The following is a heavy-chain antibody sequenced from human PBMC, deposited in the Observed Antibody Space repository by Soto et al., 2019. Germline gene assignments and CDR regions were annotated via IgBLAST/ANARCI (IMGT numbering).Heavy chain of an antibody. CDR3: ARALDSSAAPFDY. V-gene: IGHV4-59*01. D-gene: IGHD2-2*01. Sequence: SETLSLTCTVPGGSIDPYYWSWIRQPPGKGLEWIGFIFYRGRTNYNPSLKSRVTISLDTSKSQFSLRLSSVTAADTAVYFCARALDSSAAPFDYWGQGTLVTVSS. CDR2: IFYRGRT. J-gene: IGHJ4*02. CDR1: GGSIDPYY.